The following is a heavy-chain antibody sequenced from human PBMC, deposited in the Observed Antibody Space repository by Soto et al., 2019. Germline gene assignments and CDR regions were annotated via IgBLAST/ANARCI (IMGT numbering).Heavy chain of an antibody. V-gene: IGHV3-30*04. Sequence: GGSLRLSCAASGFTFSSYAMHWVRQAPGKGLEWVAVISYDGSNKYYADSVKGRFTISRDNSKNTLYLQMNSLRAEDTAVYYCAILVSSSWYSNMDVWGQGTTVTVSS. J-gene: IGHJ6*02. CDR3: AILVSSSWYSNMDV. D-gene: IGHD6-13*01. CDR2: ISYDGSNK. CDR1: GFTFSSYA.